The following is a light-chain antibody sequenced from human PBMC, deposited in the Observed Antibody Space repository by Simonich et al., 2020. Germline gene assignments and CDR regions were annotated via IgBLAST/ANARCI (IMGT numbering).Light chain of an antibody. CDR3: SSYTSSSPWV. V-gene: IGLV2-14*01. Sequence: QSALTQPASVSGSPGQSITISGTGTSSAVGGNNYVSGYQQHPGKAPKLMIYDVSKRPSGVSNRFSGSKSGNTASLTISGLQAEDEADYYCSSYTSSSPWVFGGGTKLTVL. J-gene: IGLJ3*02. CDR1: SSAVGGNNY. CDR2: DVS.